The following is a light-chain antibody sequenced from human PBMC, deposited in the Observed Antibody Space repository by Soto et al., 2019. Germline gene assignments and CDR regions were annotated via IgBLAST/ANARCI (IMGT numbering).Light chain of an antibody. CDR3: QQYNSYPET. Sequence: EIVLTQSPGTLALSPGEGATLSCRASQSVSKYLAWYQQKPGQAPRLLIYGASSRATGIPDSFSGSGSGTEFTLTISSLQPDDFATYYCQQYNSYPETFGQGTKVDIK. CDR2: GAS. V-gene: IGKV3-20*01. CDR1: QSVSKY. J-gene: IGKJ1*01.